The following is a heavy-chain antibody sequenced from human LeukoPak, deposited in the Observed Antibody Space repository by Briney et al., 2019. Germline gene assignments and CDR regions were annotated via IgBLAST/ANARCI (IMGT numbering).Heavy chain of an antibody. CDR1: GYTFTSYD. CDR2: MNPNSGNT. Sequence: ASVKVSCKASGYTFTSYDINWVRQATGQRLEWMGWMNPNSGNTGYAQKFQGRVTMTRNTSISTAYMELSSLRSEDTAVYYCARGRSGTMVRGALRNWFDPWGQGTLVTVSS. V-gene: IGHV1-8*01. J-gene: IGHJ5*02. D-gene: IGHD3-10*01. CDR3: ARGRSGTMVRGALRNWFDP.